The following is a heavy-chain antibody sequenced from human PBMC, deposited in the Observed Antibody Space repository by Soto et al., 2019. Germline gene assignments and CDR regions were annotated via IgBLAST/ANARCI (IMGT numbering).Heavy chain of an antibody. CDR3: GSQDTIFGVAPVYYYYMDV. CDR1: GGSISSYY. CDR2: IYYSGST. V-gene: IGHV4-59*01. J-gene: IGHJ6*03. D-gene: IGHD3-3*01. Sequence: PSETLSLTCTVSGGSISSYYWSWIRQPPGKGLEWIGYIYYSGSTNYNPSLKSRVTISVDTSKNQFSLKLSSVTAADTAVYYCGSQDTIFGVAPVYYYYMDVWGKGTTVTVSS.